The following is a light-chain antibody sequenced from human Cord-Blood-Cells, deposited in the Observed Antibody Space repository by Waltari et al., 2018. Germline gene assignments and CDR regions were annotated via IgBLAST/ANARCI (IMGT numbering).Light chain of an antibody. CDR3: QQYNSYSGYT. CDR1: QSISSW. CDR2: DAS. V-gene: IGKV1-5*01. Sequence: DIQMTQSPSTLSASVGDRVTITCRASQSISSWLAWYQQKPGKAPKLLIYDASSLESGVPSSFSGCGSGTEFTLTISSLQPDDFATYYCQQYNSYSGYTFGQGTKLEIK. J-gene: IGKJ2*01.